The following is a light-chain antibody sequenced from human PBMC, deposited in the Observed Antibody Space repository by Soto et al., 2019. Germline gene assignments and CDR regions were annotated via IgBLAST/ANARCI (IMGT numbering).Light chain of an antibody. CDR2: EVS. Sequence: QSALTQSASVSGSPGQSITISCTGTNSDVGGYNYVSWSQQHPGKAPKLLISEVSNRPSGVSNRFSGSKSGNTASLTISGLQAEDEADYYCSSYTSSSTLVFGTGTKLTVL. V-gene: IGLV2-14*01. J-gene: IGLJ1*01. CDR3: SSYTSSSTLV. CDR1: NSDVGGYNY.